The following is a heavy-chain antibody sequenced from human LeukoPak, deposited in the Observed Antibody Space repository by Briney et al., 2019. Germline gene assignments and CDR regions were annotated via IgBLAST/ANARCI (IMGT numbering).Heavy chain of an antibody. CDR1: GFTVSSNS. J-gene: IGHJ4*02. CDR2: IYSDNT. Sequence: GGSLRLSCTVSGFTVSSNSMSWVRQAPGKGLEWVSFIYSDNTHYSDSVKGRFTISRDNSKNTLYLQMNSLRAEDTAVYYCAKDLSYYYDSSGSDYWGQGTLVTVSS. CDR3: AKDLSYYYDSSGSDY. D-gene: IGHD3-22*01. V-gene: IGHV3-66*03.